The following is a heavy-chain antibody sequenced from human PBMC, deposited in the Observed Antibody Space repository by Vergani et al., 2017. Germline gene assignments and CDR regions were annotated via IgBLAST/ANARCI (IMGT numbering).Heavy chain of an antibody. CDR1: GGSFTSYI. Sequence: QVQLQQWGGGLLKPSETLSLTCVVNGGSFTSYIWTWIRQSPGEGLEWVGDIDHTGRPDYNPSLKSRLTMSVDKSRNQFSLTLNSVTATDTAIYFCARVNTETNGHLYYYYYMDVWGQGTAVTVS. V-gene: IGHV4-34*01. J-gene: IGHJ6*03. D-gene: IGHD4-11*01. CDR2: IDHTGRP. CDR3: ARVNTETNGHLYYYYYMDV.